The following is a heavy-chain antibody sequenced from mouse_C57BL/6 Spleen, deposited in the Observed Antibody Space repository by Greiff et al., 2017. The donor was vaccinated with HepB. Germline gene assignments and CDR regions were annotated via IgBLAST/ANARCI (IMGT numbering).Heavy chain of an antibody. Sequence: VQLQQSGPELVKPGASVKISCKASGYSFTGYYMNWVKQSPEKSLEWIGEINPSTGGTTYNQKFKAKATLTVDKSSSTAYMQLKSLTSEDSAVYYCARSGVLLLRSLYYAMDYWGQGTSVTVSS. D-gene: IGHD1-1*01. CDR3: ARSGVLLLRSLYYAMDY. V-gene: IGHV1-42*01. CDR1: GYSFTGYY. CDR2: INPSTGGT. J-gene: IGHJ4*01.